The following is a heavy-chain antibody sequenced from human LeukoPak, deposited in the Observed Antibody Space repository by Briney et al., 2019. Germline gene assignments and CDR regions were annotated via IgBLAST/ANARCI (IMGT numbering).Heavy chain of an antibody. J-gene: IGHJ3*02. CDR2: ISGSGGST. D-gene: IGHD3-3*01. CDR3: ASSPQSRREVEWYRGFDI. CDR1: GFTFSSYA. Sequence: PGGSLRLSCAASGFTFSSYAMSWVRQAPGKGLEWVSAISGSGGSTYYADSVRGRVTISRDNVKNTLSLQMNTLRGGDTAVYYCASSPQSRREVEWYRGFDIWGRGTLVTVSS. V-gene: IGHV3-23*01.